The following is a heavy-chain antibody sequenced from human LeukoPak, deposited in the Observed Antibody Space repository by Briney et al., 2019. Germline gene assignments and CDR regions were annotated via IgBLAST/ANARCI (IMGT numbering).Heavy chain of an antibody. D-gene: IGHD3-3*01. CDR2: INPNSGGT. V-gene: IGHV1-2*02. CDR3: ARGPRSVVITPNFDY. J-gene: IGHJ4*02. CDR1: GYTFTGYY. Sequence: GASVKVSCKASGYTFTGYYMHWVRQAPGQGLEWMGWINPNSGGTNYAQKFQGRVTMTRDTSISTAYMELSRLRSDDTAVYYCARGPRSVVITPNFDYWGQGTLVTVSS.